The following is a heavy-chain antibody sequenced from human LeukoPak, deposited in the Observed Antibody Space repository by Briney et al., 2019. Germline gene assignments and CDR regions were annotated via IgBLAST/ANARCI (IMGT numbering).Heavy chain of an antibody. CDR1: EVTVTSNY. CDR3: GRDFVNGAKARFDC. J-gene: IGHJ4*02. D-gene: IGHD4/OR15-4a*01. CDR2: IYPGGDI. Sequence: GGSLRLSCAASEVTVTSNYLSWVRQAPGRGLQWVSLIYPGGDIYYADSVKGRFIISRDNSKNTLYLQMNSLRAEDTAIYYCGRDFVNGAKARFDCWGQGTLVTVSS. V-gene: IGHV3-53*05.